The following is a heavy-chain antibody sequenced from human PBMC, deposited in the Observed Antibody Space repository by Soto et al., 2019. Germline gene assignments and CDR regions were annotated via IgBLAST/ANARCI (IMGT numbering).Heavy chain of an antibody. CDR2: ISSGRPDI. CDR1: GFSFDTYN. J-gene: IGHJ4*02. V-gene: IGHV3-21*02. Sequence: EDQLVESGGGLDKPGGSLRLSCAASGFSFDTYNMNWVRQAPGKGLEWVSSISSGRPDIFYADSVRGRFTISRDDAKKSLFLQMNSLRADDTAVYYCARDHLGIAAGDFDLWGQGTLVTVSS. CDR3: ARDHLGIAAGDFDL. D-gene: IGHD6-19*01.